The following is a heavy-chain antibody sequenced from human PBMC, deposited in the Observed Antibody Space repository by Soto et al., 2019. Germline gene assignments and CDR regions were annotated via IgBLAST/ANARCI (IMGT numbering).Heavy chain of an antibody. CDR3: ASLDY. Sequence: EVQLVESGGGLIQPGGSLRLSCAASGFTVSSNYMSWDRQAPGKGLEWVPVVYSGGSTSYADSVQGRVTITSDNSKNSLYRQMNSLRAEDTAVYYCASLDYWGQGTLVTVSS. CDR1: GFTVSSNY. J-gene: IGHJ4*02. CDR2: VYSGGST. V-gene: IGHV3-53*01.